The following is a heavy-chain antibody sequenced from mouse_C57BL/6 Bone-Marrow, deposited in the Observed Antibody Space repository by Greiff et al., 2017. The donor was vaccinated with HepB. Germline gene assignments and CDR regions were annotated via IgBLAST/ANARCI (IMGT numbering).Heavy chain of an antibody. CDR2: IDPETGGT. CDR1: GYTFTDYE. CDR3: TRRPSLFPDAMDY. J-gene: IGHJ4*01. Sequence: QVQLQQSGAELVRPGASVTLSCKASGYTFTDYEMHWVKQTPVHGLEWIGAIDPETGGTAYNQKFKGKAILTADKSSSTAYMELRSLTSEDSAVYYCTRRPSLFPDAMDYWGQGTSVTVSS. D-gene: IGHD2-3*01. V-gene: IGHV1-15*01.